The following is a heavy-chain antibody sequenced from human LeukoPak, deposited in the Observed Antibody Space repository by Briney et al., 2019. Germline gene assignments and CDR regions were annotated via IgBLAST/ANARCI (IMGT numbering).Heavy chain of an antibody. D-gene: IGHD3-16*01. CDR1: GFTFSSYW. J-gene: IGHJ4*02. CDR2: IKQDGSEK. Sequence: GGSLRLSCAASGFTFSSYWMSWVRQAPGKGLEWVANIKQDGSEKYYVDSVKGRFTISRDNAKNSLYLQMNSLRAEDAAVYYCAKNTDLYDYVSHRGGFDYWGQGTLVTVSS. CDR3: AKNTDLYDYVSHRGGFDY. V-gene: IGHV3-7*01.